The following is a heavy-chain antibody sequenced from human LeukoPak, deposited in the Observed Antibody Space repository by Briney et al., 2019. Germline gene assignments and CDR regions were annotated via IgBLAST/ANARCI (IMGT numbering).Heavy chain of an antibody. CDR3: ARLPHDYSNYVQFDP. D-gene: IGHD4-11*01. J-gene: IGHJ5*02. CDR2: IIPIFGTA. Sequence: SVKVSCKASGGTFSSYAISWVRQAPGQGLEWMGGIIPIFGTANYAQKFQGSVTITTDESTSTAYMELSSLRSEDTAVYYCARLPHDYSNYVQFDPWGQGTLVTVSS. CDR1: GGTFSSYA. V-gene: IGHV1-69*05.